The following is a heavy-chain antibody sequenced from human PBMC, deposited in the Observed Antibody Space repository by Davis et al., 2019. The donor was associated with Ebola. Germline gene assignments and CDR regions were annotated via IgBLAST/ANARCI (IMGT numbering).Heavy chain of an antibody. CDR1: GGSVSSGGYY. Sequence: MPSETLSLTCSVSGGSVSSGGYYWNWIRQPPGKGLEWIGTFYYSGTTFYNPSLKSRIIVSVDPSKNQFSLKLNSVTAADTAIYYCASLRQTYDSSGYSQPFDYWGQGSLVTVSS. J-gene: IGHJ4*02. CDR3: ASLRQTYDSSGYSQPFDY. V-gene: IGHV4-39*01. D-gene: IGHD3-22*01. CDR2: FYYSGTT.